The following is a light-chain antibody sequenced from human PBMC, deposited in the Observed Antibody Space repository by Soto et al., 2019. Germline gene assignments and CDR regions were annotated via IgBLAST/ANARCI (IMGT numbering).Light chain of an antibody. CDR1: QTVSSSY. V-gene: IGKV3D-20*01. J-gene: IGKJ2*01. Sequence: DIVLTQSPATLSLSPGERATLSCGASQTVSSSYLACYQQKPGLAPRLLIYDASSRAPGIPDRSSSSGSGTYFTLTISRLEPEDFVVYCCQQYDRSPYTFGQGTKLEIK. CDR2: DAS. CDR3: QQYDRSPYT.